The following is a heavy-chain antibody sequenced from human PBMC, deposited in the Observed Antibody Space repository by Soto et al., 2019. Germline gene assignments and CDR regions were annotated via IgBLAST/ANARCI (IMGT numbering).Heavy chain of an antibody. Sequence: GGSLRLSCAAPGFTFSSYAMHWVRQAPGKGLEWVAVISYDGSNKYYADSVKGRFTISRGNSKNTLYLQMNSLRAEDTAVYYCARELYDFWSGYYYYYGMDVWGQGTTVTVSS. CDR3: ARELYDFWSGYYYYYGMDV. V-gene: IGHV3-30-3*01. CDR1: GFTFSSYA. D-gene: IGHD3-3*01. CDR2: ISYDGSNK. J-gene: IGHJ6*02.